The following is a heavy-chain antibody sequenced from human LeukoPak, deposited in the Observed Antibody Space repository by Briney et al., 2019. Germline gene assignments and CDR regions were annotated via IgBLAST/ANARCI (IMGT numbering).Heavy chain of an antibody. CDR2: IYYSGST. Sequence: SDTLSLTCSVSGSSIASRNWWGWIRQPPGKGLEWIGYIYYSGSTNYNPSLKSRVTISVDTSKNQFSLKLSSVTAADTAVYYCARHGEGAYYYDSSGYYFDYWGQGTLVTDSS. J-gene: IGHJ4*02. CDR3: ARHGEGAYYYDSSGYYFDY. D-gene: IGHD3-22*01. CDR1: GSSIASRNW. V-gene: IGHV4-28*01.